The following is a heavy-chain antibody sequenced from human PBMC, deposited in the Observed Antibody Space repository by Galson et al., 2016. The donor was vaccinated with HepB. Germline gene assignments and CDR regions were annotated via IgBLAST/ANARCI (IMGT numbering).Heavy chain of an antibody. CDR3: ARAMGGRGDAFEV. V-gene: IGHV3-7*03. Sequence: SLRLSCAASGFTFTSYWMTWVRQAPGKGLEWVANINQDGSATYYLDSVRGRFTVSRDNAKNSLSLQMNNLRAADTAVYYCARAMGGRGDAFEVWGQGTLVTVSS. D-gene: IGHD1-26*01. J-gene: IGHJ3*01. CDR2: INQDGSAT. CDR1: GFTFTSYW.